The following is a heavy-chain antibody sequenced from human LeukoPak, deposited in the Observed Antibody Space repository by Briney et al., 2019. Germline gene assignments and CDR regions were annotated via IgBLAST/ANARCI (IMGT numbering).Heavy chain of an antibody. CDR1: EFTFSSYW. V-gene: IGHV3-74*01. D-gene: IGHD6-13*01. J-gene: IGHJ4*02. CDR2: INSDGSNT. CDR3: ARAAAGAWSIDY. Sequence: GGSLRLSCAASEFTFSSYWMHWVRQAPGKGLVWVSRINSDGSNTNYADSVKGRFTISRDNAKNTLYLQLNSLRAEDTAVYYCARAAAGAWSIDYWGQGTLVTVSS.